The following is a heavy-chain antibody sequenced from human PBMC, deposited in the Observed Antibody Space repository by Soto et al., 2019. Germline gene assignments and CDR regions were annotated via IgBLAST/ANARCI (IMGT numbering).Heavy chain of an antibody. V-gene: IGHV3-30-3*01. J-gene: IGHJ4*02. CDR2: ISYDGSNK. CDR3: ASLEGGIVDY. D-gene: IGHD3-16*01. Sequence: QVQLVESGGGVVQPGRSLRLSCAASGFTFSSYAMHWVRQAPGKGLEWVAVISYDGSNKYYADSVKGRFTISRDNSKNTLYLQMNSLRAEDMAVYYCASLEGGIVDYWGQGTLVTVSS. CDR1: GFTFSSYA.